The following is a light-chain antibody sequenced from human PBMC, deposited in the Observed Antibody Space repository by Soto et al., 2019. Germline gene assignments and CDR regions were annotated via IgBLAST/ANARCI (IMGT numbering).Light chain of an antibody. V-gene: IGLV3-21*04. CDR3: QVWDSSSDHVV. CDR1: NIGSKS. J-gene: IGLJ2*01. CDR2: YDS. Sequence: SSELTQPPSVSVAPGNTARITCGGNNIGSKSVHWYQQKPGQAPVLVIYYDSDRPSGIPERFSGSNSGNTATLTISRVEAGDEADYYCQVWDSSSDHVVFGGGTKLTVL.